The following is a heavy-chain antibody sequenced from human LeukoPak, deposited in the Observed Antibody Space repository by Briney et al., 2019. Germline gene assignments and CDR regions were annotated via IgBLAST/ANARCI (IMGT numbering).Heavy chain of an antibody. J-gene: IGHJ4*02. CDR2: INPNSGGT. CDR3: AREGNYYDSSGYSPSLGY. V-gene: IGHV1-2*04. D-gene: IGHD3-22*01. Sequence: ASVKVSCKASGYTFTGYYMHWVRQAPGQGLEWMGRINPNSGGTNYAQKFQGWVTMTRDTSVSTAYMELSRLRSDDTAVYYCAREGNYYDSSGYSPSLGYWGQGTLVTVSS. CDR1: GYTFTGYY.